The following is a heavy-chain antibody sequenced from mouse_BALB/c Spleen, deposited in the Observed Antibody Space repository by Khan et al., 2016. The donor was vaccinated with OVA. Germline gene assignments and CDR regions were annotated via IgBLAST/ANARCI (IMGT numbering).Heavy chain of an antibody. CDR1: GDSITSGY. V-gene: IGHV3-8*02. CDR3: ARLTYRYAFVY. D-gene: IGHD2-12*01. Sequence: EVQLQESGPSLVKPSQTLSLTCSVTGDSITSGYWNWIRKFPENKLEYMGYIIYTGYTYFNPSLQSRISITRHTSKNQYYLQLNSVTDEDTATYYCARLTYRYAFVYWGQGTLVTVSA. J-gene: IGHJ3*01. CDR2: IIYTGYT.